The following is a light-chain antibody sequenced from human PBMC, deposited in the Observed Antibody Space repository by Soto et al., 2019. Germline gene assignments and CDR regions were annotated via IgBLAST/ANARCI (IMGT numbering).Light chain of an antibody. CDR1: QTISGY. CDR2: TAS. J-gene: IGKJ4*01. CDR3: QQLRMYPST. Sequence: DIQVTQSPSSLSASVGDRVTITCRASQTISGYLNWYQQKPGKAPQLLIYTASSLQSGVPSRFSGSGSGTDFALTITSLQAEDFATYYCQQLRMYPSTFGGGTKVDIK. V-gene: IGKV1-39*01.